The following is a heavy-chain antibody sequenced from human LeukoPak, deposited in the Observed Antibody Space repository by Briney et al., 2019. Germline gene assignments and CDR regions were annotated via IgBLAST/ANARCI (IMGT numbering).Heavy chain of an antibody. CDR3: ASLEMATIPAYFDY. CDR2: INHSGST. Sequence: SETLSLTCAVYGGSFSSYYWSWIRQPPGKGLEWIGEINHSGSTNYNPSLKSRVTISVDTSKNQFSLKLSSVTAADTAVYYCASLEMATIPAYFDYWGQGTLVTVSS. D-gene: IGHD5-24*01. J-gene: IGHJ4*02. V-gene: IGHV4-34*01. CDR1: GGSFSSYY.